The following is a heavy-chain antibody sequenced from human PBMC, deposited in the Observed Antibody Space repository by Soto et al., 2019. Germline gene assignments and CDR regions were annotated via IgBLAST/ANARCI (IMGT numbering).Heavy chain of an antibody. D-gene: IGHD3-22*01. CDR3: ANDYYGTEY. Sequence: GGSLRLSCAASGFTFSSYGMHWVRQAPGKGLEWVAVISYDGSNKYYADSVKGRFTISRDNSKNTLYLQMNSLRAEDTAVYYCANDYYGTEYWGRGTLVTVSS. V-gene: IGHV3-30*18. CDR1: GFTFSSYG. J-gene: IGHJ4*02. CDR2: ISYDGSNK.